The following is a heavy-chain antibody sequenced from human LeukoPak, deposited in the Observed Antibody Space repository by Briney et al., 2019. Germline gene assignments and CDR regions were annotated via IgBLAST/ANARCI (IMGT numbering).Heavy chain of an antibody. CDR3: ASAYTYVRLGDH. Sequence: PGRSLRLSCAVSGLSFSNYWMHWVRQAPGKGLVWVARTNLHGTAVDYADSVKGRFTISRDNAKNTLFLQMNSLRAEDTAVYFCASAYTYVRLGDHWGQGTLVTVSS. D-gene: IGHD3-16*01. CDR2: TNLHGTAV. V-gene: IGHV3-74*01. J-gene: IGHJ4*02. CDR1: GLSFSNYW.